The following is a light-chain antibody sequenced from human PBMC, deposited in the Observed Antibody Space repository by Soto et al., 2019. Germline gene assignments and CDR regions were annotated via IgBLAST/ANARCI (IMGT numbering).Light chain of an antibody. J-gene: IGKJ5*01. CDR1: QSISTQ. Sequence: DTQMTRSPSTVSASVGDRVTIICRASQSISTQLAWYQQKPGKAPKLLIYAASSLQGGVPSRFSGIGSGTDFTLTSSSLQPEDFATYYCQQSYSTPHTFGQGTRLEIK. V-gene: IGKV1-39*01. CDR2: AAS. CDR3: QQSYSTPHT.